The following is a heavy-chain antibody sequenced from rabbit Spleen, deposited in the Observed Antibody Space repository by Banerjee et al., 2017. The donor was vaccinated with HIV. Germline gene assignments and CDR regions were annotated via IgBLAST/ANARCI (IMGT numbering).Heavy chain of an antibody. V-gene: IGHV1S45*01. CDR2: IDTSDGDT. CDR1: GFSFSSNW. Sequence: QEQLVESGGGLVQPGASLTLTCTVSGFSFSSNWICWVRQAPGKGLEWIACIDTSDGDTDYANWPKGRFTISKASSTTVTLQMTSLTAADTATYFCARNYVNAFDPWGPGTLVTVS. J-gene: IGHJ2*01. CDR3: ARNYVNAFDP. D-gene: IGHD1-1*01.